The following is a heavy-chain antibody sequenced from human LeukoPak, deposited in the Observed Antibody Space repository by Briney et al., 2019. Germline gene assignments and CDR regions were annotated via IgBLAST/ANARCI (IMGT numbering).Heavy chain of an antibody. D-gene: IGHD1/OR15-1a*01. CDR1: GFTFSVYW. V-gene: IGHV3-7*01. CDR2: IKEDGTVK. Sequence: GGSLRLSCAASGFTFSVYWMAWVRQAPGKGLEWVANIKEDGTVKHYVDSVKGRLTISRDNAKESLFLQMNSLRAEDTAVYYCARDRGWNTFDYWGQETLVTVSS. J-gene: IGHJ4*02. CDR3: ARDRGWNTFDY.